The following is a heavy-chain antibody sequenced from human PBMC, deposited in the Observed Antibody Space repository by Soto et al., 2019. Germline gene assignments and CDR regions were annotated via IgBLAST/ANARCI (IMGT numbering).Heavy chain of an antibody. CDR2: IKQDGSEK. J-gene: IGHJ4*02. Sequence: EVQLVESGGGLVQPGGSLRLSCAASGFTFSSYWMSWVRQAPGKGLEWVANIKQDGSEKYYVDSVKGRFTISRDNAKNSLYLHMNSLRVEDTAVYYCARGPTSGTYVYWGQGTLVTVSS. V-gene: IGHV3-7*01. CDR3: ARGPTSGTYVY. D-gene: IGHD1-26*01. CDR1: GFTFSSYW.